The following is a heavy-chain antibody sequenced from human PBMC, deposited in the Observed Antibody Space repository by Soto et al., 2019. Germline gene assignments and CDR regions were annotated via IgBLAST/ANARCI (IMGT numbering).Heavy chain of an antibody. CDR2: IKSKTDGGTT. V-gene: IGHV3-15*07. Sequence: EVQLVESGGGLVKPGGSLRLSCATSGFTFNNAWMNWVRQAPGKGLEWVGRIKSKTDGGTTDYAAPGKGRFTISREDSENTVYLQMNSLKTEDTAVYYCSTQISWILSYWGQGTLFTSS. D-gene: IGHD5-12*01. CDR3: STQISWILSY. J-gene: IGHJ4*02. CDR1: GFTFNNAW.